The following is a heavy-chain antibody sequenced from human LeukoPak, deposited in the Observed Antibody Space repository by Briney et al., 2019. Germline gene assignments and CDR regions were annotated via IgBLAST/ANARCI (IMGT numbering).Heavy chain of an antibody. Sequence: GGSLRLSCTASGYSFSSYWMSWVRRAPGKGLEWVASIKDDASEKNYVDTVKGRFTITRDKAKNTLSMQMESLRAEDTAVYYCASWKLLVSNGGSHIWCQGTMVTVSS. J-gene: IGHJ3*02. CDR3: ASWKLLVSNGGSHI. D-gene: IGHD2-15*01. V-gene: IGHV3-7*05. CDR1: GYSFSSYW. CDR2: IKDDASEK.